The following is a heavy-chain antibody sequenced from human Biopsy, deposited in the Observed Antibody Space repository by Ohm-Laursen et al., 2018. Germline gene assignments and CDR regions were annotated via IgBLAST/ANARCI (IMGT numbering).Heavy chain of an antibody. J-gene: IGHJ4*02. V-gene: IGHV4-59*01. D-gene: IGHD1-26*01. Sequence: TLSLTCTVSGGSIGSFFWSWIRQPPGKGLEWIGYIYYSGSTNYNPSLRSRVTISVDRSKNQFSLELSSVTAADTAVYYCARVGAGAPSIDYFDYWGQGALVTVS. CDR3: ARVGAGAPSIDYFDY. CDR1: GGSIGSFF. CDR2: IYYSGST.